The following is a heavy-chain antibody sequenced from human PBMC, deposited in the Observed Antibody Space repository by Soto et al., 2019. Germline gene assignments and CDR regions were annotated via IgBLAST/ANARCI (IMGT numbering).Heavy chain of an antibody. D-gene: IGHD2-21*01. CDR3: AREVLWSRYFDY. CDR1: GFIFSNYV. Sequence: QVQLVESGGGVVQPGRSLRLSCAASGFIFSNYVMYWFGQAPGKGLEWVAFMSYDGTTKYYADSVKGRFTISRDNSKNTLYLQMNNLRPEDTGVYYCAREVLWSRYFDYWGQGTLVTVSS. V-gene: IGHV3-30-3*01. J-gene: IGHJ4*02. CDR2: MSYDGTTK.